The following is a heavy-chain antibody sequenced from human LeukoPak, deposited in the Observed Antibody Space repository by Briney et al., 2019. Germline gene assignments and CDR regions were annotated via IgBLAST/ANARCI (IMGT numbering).Heavy chain of an antibody. CDR1: GGSMSSSNYY. V-gene: IGHV4-39*07. CDR2: IYDSEST. J-gene: IGHJ5*02. D-gene: IGHD3-3*01. CDR3: ARGRRITIFGVVITQRFDP. Sequence: SETLSLTCTVSGGSMSSSNYYWGWIRQPPGKGLEWIGSIYDSESTYYNPSLKSRVTISVDTSKNQFSLKLSSVTAADTAVYYCARGRRITIFGVVITQRFDPWGQGTLVTVSS.